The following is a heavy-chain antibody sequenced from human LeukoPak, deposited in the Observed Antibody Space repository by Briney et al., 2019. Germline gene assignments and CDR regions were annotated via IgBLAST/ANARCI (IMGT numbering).Heavy chain of an antibody. CDR3: AKFRDNSGPRGGFDH. CDR2: ITGNGGST. J-gene: IGHJ5*02. Sequence: GGSLRLSCAVSGFTFSTYAVTWVRQAPGKGLEWVSPITGNGGSTYYADSVKGRFTISRDNSKNMLHLQMNSLRVEDTAVYYCAKFRDNSGPRGGFDHWGQGTLVTVSS. D-gene: IGHD3-22*01. V-gene: IGHV3-23*01. CDR1: GFTFSTYA.